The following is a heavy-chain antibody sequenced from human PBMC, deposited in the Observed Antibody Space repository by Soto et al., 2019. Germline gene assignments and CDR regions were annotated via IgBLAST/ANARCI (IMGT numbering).Heavy chain of an antibody. J-gene: IGHJ6*02. V-gene: IGHV3-30*18. CDR2: ISYDGSNK. CDR1: GFTFSSYG. CDR3: VKDGSSGWPYFYDMDV. D-gene: IGHD6-19*01. Sequence: PGGSLRLSCTASGFTFSSYGKHWVRLAPGKGLEWVAVISYDGSNKYYADSVKGRFTISRDTSKNTLYMQMSSLRAEDTAVYYCVKDGSSGWPYFYDMDVWGQGTTVTVSS.